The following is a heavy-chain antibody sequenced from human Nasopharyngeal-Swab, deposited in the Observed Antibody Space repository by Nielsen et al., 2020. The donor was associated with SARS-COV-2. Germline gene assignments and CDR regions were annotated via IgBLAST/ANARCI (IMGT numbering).Heavy chain of an antibody. D-gene: IGHD3-16*01. Sequence: VRQAPGKGLEWVANIKQDGSEKYYVDSVKGRFTISRDNAKNSLYLQMNSLRAGDTAVYYCARKGAYYYYYYGMDVWGQGTTVTVSS. CDR3: ARKGAYYYYYYGMDV. J-gene: IGHJ6*02. V-gene: IGHV3-7*01. CDR2: IKQDGSEK.